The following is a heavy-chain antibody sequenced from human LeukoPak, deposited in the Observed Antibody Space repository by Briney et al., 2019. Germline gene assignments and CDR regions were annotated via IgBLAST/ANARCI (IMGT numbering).Heavy chain of an antibody. J-gene: IGHJ4*02. D-gene: IGHD5-12*01. CDR3: ARWGYSGYDYRVGFDY. CDR1: GGSISSSSYY. CDR2: IYYSGST. V-gene: IGHV4-61*05. Sequence: NPSETLSLTCTDSGGSISSSSYYWGWIRQPPGKGLEWIGYIYYSGSTNYNPSLKSRVTISVDTSKNQFSLKLSSVTAADTAVYYCARWGYSGYDYRVGFDYWGQGTLVTVSS.